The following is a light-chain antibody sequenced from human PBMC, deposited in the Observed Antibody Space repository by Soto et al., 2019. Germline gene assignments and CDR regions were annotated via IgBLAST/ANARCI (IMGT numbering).Light chain of an antibody. CDR2: AAS. CDR3: QQSYSTPQYT. CDR1: QSISSY. Sequence: DIQMTQSPSSLSASVGDRVTITCRASQSISSYLNWYQQKPGEAPKLLIYAASSLQSGVPSRFSGSGSGTDFTLTISSLQPEDFATYYCQQSYSTPQYTFGQGTKLEIK. J-gene: IGKJ2*01. V-gene: IGKV1-39*01.